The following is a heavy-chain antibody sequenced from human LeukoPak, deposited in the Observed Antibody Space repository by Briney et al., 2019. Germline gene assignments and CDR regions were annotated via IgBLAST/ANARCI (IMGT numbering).Heavy chain of an antibody. CDR2: IYYSGST. CDR1: GGSISSYY. Sequence: PSETLSLTCTVSGGSISSYYWSWIRQPPGKGLEWIGYIYYSGSTNYNPSLKSRVTIPVDTSKNQFSLKLSSVTAADTAVYYCARSSIAAAGNWFDPWGQGTLVTVSS. V-gene: IGHV4-59*01. J-gene: IGHJ5*02. D-gene: IGHD6-13*01. CDR3: ARSSIAAAGNWFDP.